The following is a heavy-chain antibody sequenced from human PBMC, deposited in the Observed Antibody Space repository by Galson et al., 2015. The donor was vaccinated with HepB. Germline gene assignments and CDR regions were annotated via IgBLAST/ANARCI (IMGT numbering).Heavy chain of an antibody. CDR3: ARRMAAAVIDI. V-gene: IGHV3-33*01. D-gene: IGHD6-13*01. Sequence: LRLSCAATAFNFSTYVMHWVRQAPGKGLEWVALIWYDGSNKYYTDSVKGRFTISRDNSKNTLYLQMNSLRAEDTAVYYCARRMAAAVIDIWGQGTMVTVSS. CDR1: AFNFSTYV. CDR2: IWYDGSNK. J-gene: IGHJ3*02.